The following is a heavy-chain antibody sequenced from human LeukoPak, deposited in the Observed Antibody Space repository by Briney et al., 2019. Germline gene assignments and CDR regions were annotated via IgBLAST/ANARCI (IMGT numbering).Heavy chain of an antibody. CDR1: GGSFSGYY. J-gene: IGHJ1*01. V-gene: IGHV4-34*01. D-gene: IGHD3-22*01. CDR2: INHSGST. Sequence: SETLSLTCAVYGGSFSGYYWSWIRQPPGKGLEWIGEINHSGSTNYNPSPKSRVTISVDTSKNQFSLKLSSVTAADTAVYYCARTYYYDSSDYFSHWGQGTLVTVSS. CDR3: ARTYYYDSSDYFSH.